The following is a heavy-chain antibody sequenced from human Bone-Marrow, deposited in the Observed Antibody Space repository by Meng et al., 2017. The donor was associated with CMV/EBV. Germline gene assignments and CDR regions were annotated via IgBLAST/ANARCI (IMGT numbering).Heavy chain of an antibody. CDR2: ISDGGNKK. J-gene: IGHJ6*02. D-gene: IGHD4-17*01. V-gene: IGHV3-30-3*01. Sequence: GGSLRLSCAASGFTFSSYAMHWVRQAPGKGLEWVAVISDGGNKKYYADSVKGRFTISGDNSKDTFYLQMNSLRTEDTALYYCAREYGSLRSYYFYGMDVWGQGTTVTVSS. CDR3: AREYGSLRSYYFYGMDV. CDR1: GFTFSSYA.